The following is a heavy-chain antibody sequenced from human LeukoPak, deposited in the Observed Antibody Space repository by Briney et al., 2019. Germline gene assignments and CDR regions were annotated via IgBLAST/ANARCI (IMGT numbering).Heavy chain of an antibody. Sequence: ASVKVSCKASGYTFTTYYMHWVRQAPGQGLEWMGWISAYNGNTNYAQKLQGRVTMTTDTSTSTAYMELRSLRSDDTAVYYCARGVITMVRGVILYGMDVWGQGTTVTVSS. D-gene: IGHD3-10*01. CDR3: ARGVITMVRGVILYGMDV. CDR1: GYTFTTYY. J-gene: IGHJ6*02. CDR2: ISAYNGNT. V-gene: IGHV1-18*04.